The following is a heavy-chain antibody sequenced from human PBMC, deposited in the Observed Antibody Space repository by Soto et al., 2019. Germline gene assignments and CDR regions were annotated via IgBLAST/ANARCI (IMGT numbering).Heavy chain of an antibody. V-gene: IGHV3-66*01. CDR3: AVTYYDILTGQIEYFQH. CDR2: IYSGGST. CDR1: GFTVSSNY. Sequence: GESLKISCAASGFTVSSNYMSWVRQAPGKGLEWVSVIYSGGSTYYADSVKGRFTISRDNSKNTLYLQMNSLRAEDTAVYYCAVTYYDILTGQIEYFQHWGQGTLVTVSS. J-gene: IGHJ1*01. D-gene: IGHD3-9*01.